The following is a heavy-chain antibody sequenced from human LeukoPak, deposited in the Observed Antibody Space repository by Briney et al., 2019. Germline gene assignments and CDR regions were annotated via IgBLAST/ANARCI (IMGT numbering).Heavy chain of an antibody. Sequence: PGGSLRLPCAASGFTFSSYGMHWVRQAPGKGLEWVAFIRYDGSIKYYADSVKGRFTISRDNSKNTLYLQMNSLRAEDTAVYYCAKKVPAVVPAAEDGSPYWGQGTLVTVSP. J-gene: IGHJ4*02. CDR1: GFTFSSYG. D-gene: IGHD2-2*01. V-gene: IGHV3-30*02. CDR3: AKKVPAVVPAAEDGSPY. CDR2: IRYDGSIK.